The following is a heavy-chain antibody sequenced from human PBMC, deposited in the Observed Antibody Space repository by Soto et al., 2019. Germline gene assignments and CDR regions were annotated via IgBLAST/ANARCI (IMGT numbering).Heavy chain of an antibody. J-gene: IGHJ6*02. CDR1: GFIFSKYK. Sequence: PGETLKISCGGYGFIFSKYKIGWVRQMPGKGLERMGIINPDNSDTTYGPSFQGQVTISADKSINTAYLQWTSLKASDTAIYYCMRSYGDSYYFYYGMDVWGRGTTVTVSS. CDR2: INPDNSDT. V-gene: IGHV5-51*01. D-gene: IGHD2-21*02. CDR3: MRSYGDSYYFYYGMDV.